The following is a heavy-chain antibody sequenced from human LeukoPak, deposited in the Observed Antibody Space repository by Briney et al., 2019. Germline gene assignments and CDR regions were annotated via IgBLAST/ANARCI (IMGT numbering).Heavy chain of an antibody. V-gene: IGHV4-59*01. Sequence: AETLSLTCTVSGGSISSYYWSWIRQPPGKGLEWIGYIYDSGSTNYNPSLKSRVTISVETSKNQCALKLSSVTAADTAVYYCARDKWSGGSFDIWGQGTMVTVSS. CDR2: IYDSGST. D-gene: IGHD3-3*01. CDR1: GGSISSYY. CDR3: ARDKWSGGSFDI. J-gene: IGHJ3*02.